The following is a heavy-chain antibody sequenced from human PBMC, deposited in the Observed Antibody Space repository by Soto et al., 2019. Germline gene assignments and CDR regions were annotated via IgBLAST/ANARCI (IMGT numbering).Heavy chain of an antibody. D-gene: IGHD6-13*01. Sequence: GGSLRLSCAASGFTFSGYGLSWVRQSPGRGLEWVSTIDRSGASTFYGDSVKGRFTISRDNAKSTVSLQMNSLRAEDTGVYYCAKDGTAAGIHYYGMDVWGQGTTVTVSS. CDR3: AKDGTAAGIHYYGMDV. J-gene: IGHJ6*02. V-gene: IGHV3-23*01. CDR2: IDRSGAST. CDR1: GFTFSGYG.